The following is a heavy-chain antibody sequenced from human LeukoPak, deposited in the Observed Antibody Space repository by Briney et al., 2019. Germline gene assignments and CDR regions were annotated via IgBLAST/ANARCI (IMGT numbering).Heavy chain of an antibody. Sequence: GASVKVSCKASGYTFTSYGISWVRQAPGQGLEWMGWISAYNGNTNYAQKLQGRVTMTTDTSTSTAYMELRSLRSDDTAVYYCARGACSSTSCYNWFDPWGQGTLVNVSS. D-gene: IGHD2-2*01. CDR3: ARGACSSTSCYNWFDP. CDR2: ISAYNGNT. V-gene: IGHV1-18*01. CDR1: GYTFTSYG. J-gene: IGHJ5*02.